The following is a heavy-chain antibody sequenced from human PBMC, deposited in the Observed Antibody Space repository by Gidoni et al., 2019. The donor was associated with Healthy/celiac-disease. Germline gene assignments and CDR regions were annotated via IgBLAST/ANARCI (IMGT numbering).Heavy chain of an antibody. CDR3: ARDREVYGGTFWFDP. J-gene: IGHJ5*02. Sequence: QAAGKGLEWVAVIWYGGSNKDYADSVKGRFTISRDNSTNTLYLQMNSLRAEDTAVYYCARDREVYGGTFWFDPWGQGTLVTVSS. V-gene: IGHV3-33*01. D-gene: IGHD4-17*01. CDR2: IWYGGSNK.